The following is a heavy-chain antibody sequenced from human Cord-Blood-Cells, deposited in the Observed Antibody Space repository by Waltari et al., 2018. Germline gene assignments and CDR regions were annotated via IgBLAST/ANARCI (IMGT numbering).Heavy chain of an antibody. D-gene: IGHD2-8*02. CDR3: TTDRTSTIVLVVYANDAFDI. J-gene: IGHJ3*02. CDR2: IKSKTDGGTT. CDR1: GFTFSNAW. Sequence: EVQLVESGGGLVKPGGSLRLSCAASGFTFSNAWMSWVRQAPGKGLGWVGRIKSKTDGGTTDYAAPVKGRFTISRDDSKNTLYLQMNSLKTEDTAVYYCTTDRTSTIVLVVYANDAFDIWGQGTMVTVSS. V-gene: IGHV3-15*01.